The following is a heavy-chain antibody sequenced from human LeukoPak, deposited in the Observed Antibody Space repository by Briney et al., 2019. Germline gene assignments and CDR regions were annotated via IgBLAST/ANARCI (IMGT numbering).Heavy chain of an antibody. Sequence: ASVKVSCKASGYTFTGYYIHWVRQAPGQGLEWMGWITPNSGGTNYAQKFQGRVTMTRDTSITTAYMELTSLRSDDTAVYYCAFYDFWSGYPDYWGQGTLVTVSS. CDR2: ITPNSGGT. CDR1: GYTFTGYY. V-gene: IGHV1-2*02. CDR3: AFYDFWSGYPDY. D-gene: IGHD3-3*01. J-gene: IGHJ4*02.